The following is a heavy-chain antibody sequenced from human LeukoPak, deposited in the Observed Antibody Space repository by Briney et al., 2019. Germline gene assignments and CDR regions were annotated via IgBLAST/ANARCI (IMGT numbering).Heavy chain of an antibody. CDR1: GFTFSSYE. CDR2: ISSSGHTI. V-gene: IGHV3-48*03. CDR3: ARDPPYDILTGRNLYYMDV. D-gene: IGHD3-9*01. Sequence: GGSLRLSCAASGFTFSSYEMNWVRQAPGKGLEWVSYISSSGHTIYYADSVKGRFTISRGNAKNSLYLQMNSLRAEDTAVYYCARDPPYDILTGRNLYYMDVWAKGPRSPSP. J-gene: IGHJ6*03.